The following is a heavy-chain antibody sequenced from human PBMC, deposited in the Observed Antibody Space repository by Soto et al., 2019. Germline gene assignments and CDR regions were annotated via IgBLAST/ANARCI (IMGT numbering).Heavy chain of an antibody. CDR2: ISSSGSTI. D-gene: IGHD4-4*01. CDR1: GFTFSDYY. V-gene: IGHV3-11*01. J-gene: IGHJ6*02. CDR3: ARDREYGSNCSGYYYYYGMDV. Sequence: PGGSLRLSCAASGFTFSDYYMSWIRQAPGKGLEWVSYISSSGSTIYYADSVKGRFTISRDNAKNSLYLQMNSLRAEDTAVYYCARDREYGSNCSGYYYYYGMDVWGQGTTVTVSS.